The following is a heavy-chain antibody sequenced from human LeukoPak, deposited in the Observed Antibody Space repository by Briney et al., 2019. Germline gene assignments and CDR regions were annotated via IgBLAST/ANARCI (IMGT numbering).Heavy chain of an antibody. D-gene: IGHD3-10*01. J-gene: IGHJ6*02. CDR3: ARGGSGSYYNTRPYYYYGMDV. Sequence: SGTLSLTCTVSGGSISSYYWSWIRQPAGKGLEWIGRIYTSGSTNYNPSLKSRVTMSVDTSKNQFSLKLSSVTAADTAVYYCARGGSGSYYNTRPYYYYGMDVWGQGTTVTVSS. CDR2: IYTSGST. CDR1: GGSISSYY. V-gene: IGHV4-4*07.